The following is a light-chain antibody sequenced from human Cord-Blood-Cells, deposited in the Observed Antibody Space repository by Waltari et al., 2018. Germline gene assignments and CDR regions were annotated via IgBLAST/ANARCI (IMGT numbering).Light chain of an antibody. V-gene: IGKV1-9*01. CDR2: AAS. J-gene: IGKJ4*01. CDR3: QQLNSHPLT. CDR1: QGISSY. Sequence: IQLTQSPSSLSASVGYRATIPCRASQGISSYLAWYQQKPGKAPKPLIYAASTLQSGVPSRCSGSGSGTDFTLTISSLQPEDFASYYCQQLNSHPLTFGGGTKVEIK.